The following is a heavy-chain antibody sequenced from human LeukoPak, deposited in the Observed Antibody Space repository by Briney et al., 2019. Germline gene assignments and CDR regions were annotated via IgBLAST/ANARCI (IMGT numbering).Heavy chain of an antibody. CDR2: IDPSDSYT. CDR1: GYSFTSYW. Sequence: GESLKISCRGSGYSFTSYWISWVRQMPGKGLEWMGRIDPSDSYTNYSPSFQGHVTISADKSISTAYLQWSSLKASDTAMYYCARCPYLPAAAIDYWGQGTLVTVSS. J-gene: IGHJ4*02. V-gene: IGHV5-10-1*01. CDR3: ARCPYLPAAAIDY. D-gene: IGHD6-13*01.